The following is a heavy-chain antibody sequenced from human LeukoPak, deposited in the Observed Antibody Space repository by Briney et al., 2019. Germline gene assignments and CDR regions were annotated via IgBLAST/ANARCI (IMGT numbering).Heavy chain of an antibody. D-gene: IGHD2-15*01. CDR1: GYTFTGYY. J-gene: IGHJ4*02. CDR3: ARREVVVVAPFDY. CDR2: INPNSGGT. V-gene: IGHV1-2*02. Sequence: GASVKVSCKASGYTFTGYYMHWVRQAPGQGLEWMGWINPNSGGTNYAQKFQGRVTMTRDTSISTAYMELSRLRSDDTAVYYYARREVVVVAPFDYWGQGTLVTVSS.